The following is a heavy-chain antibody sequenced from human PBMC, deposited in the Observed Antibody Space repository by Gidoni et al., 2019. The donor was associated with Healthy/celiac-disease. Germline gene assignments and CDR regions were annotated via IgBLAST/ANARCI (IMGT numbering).Heavy chain of an antibody. V-gene: IGHV4-39*01. J-gene: IGHJ4*02. D-gene: IGHD3-9*01. CDR3: ARHLSGLFDWLLNFDY. Sequence: QLQLQESGPGLVTPSETLSLTCTVSGGSISSSSYYWGWIRQPPGKGLEWIGSIYYSGSTYYNPSLKSRVTISVDTSKNQFSLKLSSVTAADTAVYYCARHLSGLFDWLLNFDYWGQGTLVTVSS. CDR1: GGSISSSSYY. CDR2: IYYSGST.